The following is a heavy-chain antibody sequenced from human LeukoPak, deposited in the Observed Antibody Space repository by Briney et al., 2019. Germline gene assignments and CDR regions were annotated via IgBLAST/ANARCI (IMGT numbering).Heavy chain of an antibody. D-gene: IGHD4-17*01. CDR1: GYTFTSYG. J-gene: IGHJ6*02. V-gene: IGHV1-18*01. CDR2: ISAYNGNT. CDR3: ARDDYGDWWYNPSAIGYYYYGMDV. Sequence: ASVKVSCTASGYTFTSYGTSWVRQAPGQGLEWMGWISAYNGNTNYAQKLQGRVTMTTDTSTSTAYMELRSLRSDDTAVYYCARDDYGDWWYNPSAIGYYYYGMDVWGQGTTVTVSS.